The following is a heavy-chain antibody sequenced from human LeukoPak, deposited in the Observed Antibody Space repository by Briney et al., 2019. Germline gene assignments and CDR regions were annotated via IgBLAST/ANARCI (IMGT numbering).Heavy chain of an antibody. V-gene: IGHV4-34*01. CDR3: ARHNYYDSSGYFDY. CDR1: GGSFSGYY. D-gene: IGHD3-22*01. Sequence: SETLSLTCAVHGGSFSGYYWSWIPQPPGKGLEWIGEINHSGRTNYNPSLKSRVTISVDASKNQFSLKLSSVTAADTAVYYCARHNYYDSSGYFDYWGQGTLVTVSP. J-gene: IGHJ4*02. CDR2: INHSGRT.